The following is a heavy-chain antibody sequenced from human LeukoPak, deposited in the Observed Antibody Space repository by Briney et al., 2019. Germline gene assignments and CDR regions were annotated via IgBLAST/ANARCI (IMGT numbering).Heavy chain of an antibody. CDR3: AKDKSVTGTKTAYFDF. Sequence: GGSLRLSCEASGFKFDDYGMHWARQVPGKGLEWVSSISWNSENIEYADSVKGRFTISRDNAKKSLVLQMNSLRADDTALYYCAKDKSVTGTKTAYFDFWGQGTLVTVSS. CDR2: ISWNSENI. D-gene: IGHD1-1*01. V-gene: IGHV3-9*01. CDR1: GFKFDDYG. J-gene: IGHJ4*02.